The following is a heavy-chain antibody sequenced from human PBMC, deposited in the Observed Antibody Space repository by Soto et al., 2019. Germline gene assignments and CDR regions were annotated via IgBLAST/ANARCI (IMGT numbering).Heavy chain of an antibody. CDR3: ARDPYCTSTSCYEGGMDV. Sequence: ASVKVSCKASGYTFTGYYMHCVRQAPGRVLEWMGWINPNSGGTNYAQQFQGWVTMTRDTSISTAYMELSRLRSDDTAVYYCARDPYCTSTSCYEGGMDVWGQGTTVTVSS. CDR2: INPNSGGT. CDR1: GYTFTGYY. V-gene: IGHV1-2*04. J-gene: IGHJ6*02. D-gene: IGHD2-2*01.